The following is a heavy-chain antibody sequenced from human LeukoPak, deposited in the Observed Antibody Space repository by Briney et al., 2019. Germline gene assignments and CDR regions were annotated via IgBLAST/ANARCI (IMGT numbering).Heavy chain of an antibody. Sequence: SETLSLTCTVSGGSFSSGSYYWSWIRQPPGKGLEWIGYIYYSGSTNYNPSLKSRVTISVDTSRNQFSLKLSSVTAADTAVYYCARGYYGFPDYWGREPWSPSPQ. CDR2: IYYSGST. V-gene: IGHV4-61*01. CDR1: GGSFSSGSYY. J-gene: IGHJ4*02. CDR3: ARGYYGFPDY. D-gene: IGHD3-3*01.